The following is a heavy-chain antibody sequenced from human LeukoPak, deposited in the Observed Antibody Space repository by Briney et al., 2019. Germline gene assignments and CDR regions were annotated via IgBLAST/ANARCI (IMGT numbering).Heavy chain of an antibody. CDR3: AELGITMIGGV. V-gene: IGHV3-21*01. D-gene: IGHD3-10*02. Sequence: PGGSLRLSCAASGFTFSDYSMNWARQAPGKGLEWVSSISSSGSYIYYADSVKGRFTISRDNAKNSLYLQMNSLRAEDTAVYYCAELGITMIGGVWGKGTTVTISS. J-gene: IGHJ6*04. CDR1: GFTFSDYS. CDR2: ISSSGSYI.